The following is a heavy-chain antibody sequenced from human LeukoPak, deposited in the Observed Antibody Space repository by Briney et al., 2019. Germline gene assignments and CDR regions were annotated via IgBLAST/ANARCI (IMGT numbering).Heavy chain of an antibody. CDR2: ISSSGSTI. CDR3: AIFYRTTRGASDY. D-gene: IGHD3-9*01. V-gene: IGHV3-48*03. Sequence: GGSLRLSCAASGFTFSSYEMNWVRQAPGKGLEWVSYISSSGSTIYYADSVKGRFTISRDNSKNTLYLQMNSLRAEDTAIYYCAIFYRTTRGASDYWGQGTLVTVSS. J-gene: IGHJ4*02. CDR1: GFTFSSYE.